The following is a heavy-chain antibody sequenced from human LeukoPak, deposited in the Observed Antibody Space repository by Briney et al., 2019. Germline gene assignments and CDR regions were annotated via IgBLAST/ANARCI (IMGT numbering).Heavy chain of an antibody. CDR1: GGSFSGYY. CDR2: INHSGST. Sequence: SETLSLTCAVYGGSFSGYYWSWIRQPPGKGLEWIGEINHSGSTNYNPSLKSRVTISVDTSKNQFSLKLSSVTASDTAVYYCARGRKMGSYYYYYSGMEVWGQGPTVTVSS. D-gene: IGHD1-14*01. CDR3: ARGRKMGSYYYYYSGMEV. V-gene: IGHV4-34*01. J-gene: IGHJ6*02.